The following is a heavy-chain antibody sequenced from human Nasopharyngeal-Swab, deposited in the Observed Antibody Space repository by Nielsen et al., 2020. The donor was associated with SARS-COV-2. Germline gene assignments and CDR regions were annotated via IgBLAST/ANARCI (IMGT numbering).Heavy chain of an antibody. CDR2: IRYDGSNK. CDR3: AKEGDIVVVPAATKNRRGRREQNFDY. D-gene: IGHD2-2*01. J-gene: IGHJ4*02. Sequence: WIRQPPGKGLEWVAFIRYDGSNKYHADSVKGRFTISRDNSKNTLYLQMNSLRAEDTAVYYCAKEGDIVVVPAATKNRRGRREQNFDYWGQGTLVTVSS. V-gene: IGHV3-30*02.